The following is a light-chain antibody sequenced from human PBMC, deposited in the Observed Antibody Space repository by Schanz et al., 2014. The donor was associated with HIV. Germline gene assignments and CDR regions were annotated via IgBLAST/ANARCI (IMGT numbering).Light chain of an antibody. CDR1: QTVSSNS. V-gene: IGKV3-20*01. Sequence: EIVLTQSPVILSLSPGERATLSCRASQTVSSNSLGWYQQKRGQVPRLLIYGASSRATGIPARFSGSGSGTDFTLTISRLEPEDFAVYYCQQYGSSFGPGTKVDIK. CDR3: QQYGSS. CDR2: GAS. J-gene: IGKJ3*01.